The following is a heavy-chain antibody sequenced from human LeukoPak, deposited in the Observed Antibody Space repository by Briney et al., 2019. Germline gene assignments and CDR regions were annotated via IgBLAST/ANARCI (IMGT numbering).Heavy chain of an antibody. Sequence: PGGSLRLSCAASGFTFSSYSMNWVRQAPGKGREWVSSISSSSSYIYYADSVKGRFTISRDNAKNSLYLQMNSLRAEDTAVYYCARAVYCSSTSCYTETYYFDYWGQGTLVTVSS. CDR1: GFTFSSYS. CDR2: ISSSSSYI. V-gene: IGHV3-21*01. D-gene: IGHD2-2*02. CDR3: ARAVYCSSTSCYTETYYFDY. J-gene: IGHJ4*02.